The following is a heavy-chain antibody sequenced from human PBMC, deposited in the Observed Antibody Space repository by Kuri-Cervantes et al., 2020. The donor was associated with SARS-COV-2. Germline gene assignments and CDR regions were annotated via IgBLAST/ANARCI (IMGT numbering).Heavy chain of an antibody. CDR3: ARAQWSSGYSNIDY. Sequence: GSLRLSCTVSGGSISSYYWSWIRQPPGKGLEWIGYIYYSGSTNYNPSLKSRVTISVDTSKNQFSLKLSSVTAADTAVYYCARAQWSSGYSNIDYWGQGTLVTVSS. CDR2: IYYSGST. D-gene: IGHD3-22*01. CDR1: GGSISSYY. J-gene: IGHJ4*02. V-gene: IGHV4-59*12.